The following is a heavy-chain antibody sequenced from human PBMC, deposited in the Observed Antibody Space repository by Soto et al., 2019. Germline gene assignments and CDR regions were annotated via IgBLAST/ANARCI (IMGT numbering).Heavy chain of an antibody. CDR3: ASPGYCSDGTCYPDY. CDR1: GGSLSGSY. Sequence: QVQLRQWGAGLLKPSETLSLTCAVYGGSLSGSYWSWIRQPPGTGLEWIGEIHHSGSTYYNPSLKSRVTLSVDTSKNQFSLKLNSVTAADTAVYYCASPGYCSDGTCYPDYWGQGTLVTVSS. J-gene: IGHJ4*02. V-gene: IGHV4-34*01. D-gene: IGHD2-15*01. CDR2: IHHSGST.